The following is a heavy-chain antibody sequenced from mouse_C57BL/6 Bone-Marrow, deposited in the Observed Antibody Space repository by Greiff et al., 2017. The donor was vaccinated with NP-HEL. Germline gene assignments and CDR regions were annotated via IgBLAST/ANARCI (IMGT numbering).Heavy chain of an antibody. V-gene: IGHV5-15*04. CDR3: ARRGDYGSFYAMDY. D-gene: IGHD1-1*01. CDR2: ISNLAYSI. J-gene: IGHJ4*01. Sequence: EVKLVESGGGLVQPGGSLKLSCAASGFTFSDYGMAWVRQAPRKGPEWVAFISNLAYSIYYADTVTGRFTISRENAKNTLYLEMSSLRSEDTAMYYCARRGDYGSFYAMDYWGQGTSVTVSS. CDR1: GFTFSDYG.